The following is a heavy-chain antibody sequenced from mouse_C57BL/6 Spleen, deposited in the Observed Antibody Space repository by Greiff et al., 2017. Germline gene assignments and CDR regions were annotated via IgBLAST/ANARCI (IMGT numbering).Heavy chain of an antibody. CDR1: GYTFTSYW. CDR3: AREEISWD. V-gene: IGHV1-64*01. CDR2: IHPNSGST. D-gene: IGHD4-1*01. J-gene: IGHJ2*01. Sequence: VQLQQPGAELVKPGASVKLSCKASGYTFTSYWMHWVKQRPGQGLEWIGMIHPNSGSTNYNEKFKSKATLTVDKSSSTAYMQLRSLTSADSAVYYCAREEISWDWGQGTTLTVSS.